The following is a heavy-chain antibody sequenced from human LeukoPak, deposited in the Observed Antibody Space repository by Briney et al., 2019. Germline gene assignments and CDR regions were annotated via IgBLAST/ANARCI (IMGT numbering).Heavy chain of an antibody. CDR3: ARCVQYYDILTGHPDSDY. V-gene: IGHV1-18*04. Sequence: ASVKVSCKASGYTFTRYYMHWVRQAPGQGLEWMGWISAYNGNTNYAQKLQGRVTMTTDTSTSTAYMELRSLRSDDTAVYYCARCVQYYDILTGHPDSDYWGQGTLVTVSS. J-gene: IGHJ4*02. CDR1: GYTFTRYY. D-gene: IGHD3-9*01. CDR2: ISAYNGNT.